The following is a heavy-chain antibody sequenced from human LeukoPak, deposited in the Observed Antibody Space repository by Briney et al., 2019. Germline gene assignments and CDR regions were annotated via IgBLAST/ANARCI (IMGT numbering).Heavy chain of an antibody. D-gene: IGHD3-10*01. Sequence: SETLSLTCTVSGGSISSYYWSWIRQPPGKGLEWIGYIYYSGSTNYNPTLKSRVTISVDTSKNQFSLKLSSVTAADTAVYYCARDYYGSGSLIDYWGQGTLVTVSS. J-gene: IGHJ4*02. CDR3: ARDYYGSGSLIDY. CDR2: IYYSGST. V-gene: IGHV4-59*01. CDR1: GGSISSYY.